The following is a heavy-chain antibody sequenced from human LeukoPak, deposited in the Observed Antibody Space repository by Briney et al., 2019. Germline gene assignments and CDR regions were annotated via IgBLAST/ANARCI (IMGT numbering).Heavy chain of an antibody. CDR1: GYTFTGYY. CDR2: INPNNGGT. Sequence: ASVKVSCKASGYTFTGYYMHWVRQAPGQGLEWMGWINPNNGGTNYAQKFQDRVTMTRDTSISTAYMQLSRLRSDDTAVYYCANKNAYVWGSYRPFDYWGQGTLVTVSS. V-gene: IGHV1-2*02. CDR3: ANKNAYVWGSYRPFDY. J-gene: IGHJ4*02. D-gene: IGHD3-16*02.